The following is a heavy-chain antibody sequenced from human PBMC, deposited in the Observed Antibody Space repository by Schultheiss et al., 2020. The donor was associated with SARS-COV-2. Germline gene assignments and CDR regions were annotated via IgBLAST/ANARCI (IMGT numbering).Heavy chain of an antibody. CDR1: GGSISSSSYY. CDR3: ARDGMAAALNYYYYYMDV. D-gene: IGHD2-15*01. V-gene: IGHV4-39*07. Sequence: SETLSLTCTVSGGSISSSSYYWSWIRQPPGKGLEWIGEINDSGSTKYNPSLKSRVTISVDTSKNQFSLKLSSVTAADTAVYYCARDGMAAALNYYYYYMDVWGKGTTVTVS. J-gene: IGHJ6*03. CDR2: INDSGST.